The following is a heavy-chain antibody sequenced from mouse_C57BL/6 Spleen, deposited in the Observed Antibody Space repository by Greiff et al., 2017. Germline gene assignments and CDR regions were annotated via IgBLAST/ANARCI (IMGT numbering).Heavy chain of an antibody. D-gene: IGHD1-1*01. Sequence: QVQLQQSGPELVKPGASVKISCKASGYAFSSSWMNWVKQRPGKGLEWIGRIYPGDGDTNYDGKFKGKATLTADKSSSTAYMQLSSLTSEDSAVYFCARSLITTVGFGYWGQGTTLTVSS. CDR2: IYPGDGDT. V-gene: IGHV1-82*01. CDR1: GYAFSSSW. J-gene: IGHJ2*01. CDR3: ARSLITTVGFGY.